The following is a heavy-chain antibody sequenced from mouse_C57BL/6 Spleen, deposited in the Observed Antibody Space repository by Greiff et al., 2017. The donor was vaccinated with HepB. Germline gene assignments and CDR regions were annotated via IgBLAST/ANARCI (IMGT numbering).Heavy chain of an antibody. CDR2: IYPGDGDT. CDR1: GYAFSSSW. J-gene: IGHJ4*01. CDR3: ARDDNHGAMDY. V-gene: IGHV1-82*01. Sequence: VQLQESGPELVKPGASVKISCKASGYAFSSSWMNWVKQRPGKGLEWIGRIYPGDGDTNYNGKFKGKATLTADKSSSTAYMQLSSLTSEDSAVYFCARDDNHGAMDYWGQGTSVTVSS. D-gene: IGHD1-3*01.